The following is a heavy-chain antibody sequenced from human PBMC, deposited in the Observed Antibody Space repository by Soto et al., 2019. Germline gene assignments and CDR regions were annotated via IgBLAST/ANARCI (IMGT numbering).Heavy chain of an antibody. CDR1: GFTFSSYA. CDR3: AKDLFGSGSYRFDY. J-gene: IGHJ4*02. D-gene: IGHD3-10*01. Sequence: GGSLRLSCAASGFTFSSYAMSWVRQAPGKGLEWVSGISGSGGSTNYADSVKGRFTISRDNSKNTLYLQINTLRAEDTALYYCAKDLFGSGSYRFDYWGPGTMLTVSS. V-gene: IGHV3-23*01. CDR2: ISGSGGST.